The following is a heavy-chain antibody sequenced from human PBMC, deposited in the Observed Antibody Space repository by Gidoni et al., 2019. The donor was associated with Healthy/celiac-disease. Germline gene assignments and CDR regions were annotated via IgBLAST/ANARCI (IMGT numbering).Heavy chain of an antibody. CDR2: IKQDGSEK. J-gene: IGHJ3*02. D-gene: IGHD1-26*01. CDR3: VLWELLLDAFDI. CDR1: GFTFSSYW. Sequence: EVQLVESGGGLVQPGGSLSLSCAAPGFTFSSYWMSWVRQAPGKGLEWVANIKQDGSEKYYVDSVKGRFTISRDNAKNSLYLQMNSLRAEDTAVYYCVLWELLLDAFDIWGQGTMVTVSS. V-gene: IGHV3-7*01.